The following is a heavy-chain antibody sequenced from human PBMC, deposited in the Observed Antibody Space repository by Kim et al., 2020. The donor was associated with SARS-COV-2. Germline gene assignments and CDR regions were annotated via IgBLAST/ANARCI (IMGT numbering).Heavy chain of an antibody. CDR2: IDWDNDK. J-gene: IGHJ6*03. CDR3: ARMGGSSRDGPTRSRSFYYYMDV. CDR1: GFSLSTRGIC. Sequence: SGPTLVKPTQTLTLTCTFSGFSLSTRGICVSWIRQPPGQAPEWLARIDWDNDKFYNTSLRTRLNISKDTPKNQVVLIMTNMDPVDTATYYCARMGGSSRDGPTRSRSFYYYMDVWGKGTTVTVSS. D-gene: IGHD6-6*01. V-gene: IGHV2-70*17.